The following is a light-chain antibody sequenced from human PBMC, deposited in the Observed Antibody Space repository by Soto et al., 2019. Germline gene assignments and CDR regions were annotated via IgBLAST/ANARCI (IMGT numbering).Light chain of an antibody. CDR1: QSVSSY. CDR3: QQRRSGAPPIT. V-gene: IGKV3-11*01. J-gene: IGKJ5*01. Sequence: EIVLTQSPATLSLSPGERATLSCRASQSVSSYLAWYQQKPGQAPRLLIYDASYRATDIPPRFRGSGSATDLTLTISSLEPEDCAVYYCQQRRSGAPPITFGQGTRLDI. CDR2: DAS.